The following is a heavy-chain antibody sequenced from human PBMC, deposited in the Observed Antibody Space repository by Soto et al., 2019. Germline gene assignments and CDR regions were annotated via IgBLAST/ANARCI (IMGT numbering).Heavy chain of an antibody. CDR1: GGTFSSYA. CDR2: IIPIFGTA. CDR3: ARARRDGYKLPVFDY. Sequence: QVQLVQSGAEVKKPGSSVKVSCKASGGTFSSYAISWVRQAPGQGLEWMGGIIPIFGTANYAQKFQGRVPITADESRSTAYMELSSLRSEDTAVYYCARARRDGYKLPVFDYWGQGTLVTVSS. V-gene: IGHV1-69*01. D-gene: IGHD5-12*01. J-gene: IGHJ4*02.